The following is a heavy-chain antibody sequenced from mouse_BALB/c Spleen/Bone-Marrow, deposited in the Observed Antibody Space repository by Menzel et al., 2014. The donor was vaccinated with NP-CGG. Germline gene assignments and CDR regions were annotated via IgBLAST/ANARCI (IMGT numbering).Heavy chain of an antibody. J-gene: IGHJ4*01. CDR1: GFTFSSFG. CDR3: ARGYYDYGGGYYYAMNY. CDR2: ISSGSFTI. D-gene: IGHD2-4*01. Sequence: VQLQQSGGGLVQPGGSRKLSCAASGFTFSSFGMHWVRQAPEKGLDWVAYISSGSFTIYYADAVKGRLTISRDNPKNTLFLQMTSLRSEDTAMYYCARGYYDYGGGYYYAMNYWGQGTSVTVST. V-gene: IGHV5-17*02.